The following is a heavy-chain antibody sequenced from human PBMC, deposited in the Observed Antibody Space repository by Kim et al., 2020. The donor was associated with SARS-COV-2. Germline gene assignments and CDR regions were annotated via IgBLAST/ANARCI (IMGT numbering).Heavy chain of an antibody. Sequence: GGSLRLSCAASGFAFSTYIIYTMNWVRQAPGKGLEWVSSISSNSSYIYYAESVKGRSTISRDNAKNSLYLQMNSLGAEDTAVYYCASLWFGDYGMDVWGQGTTVTVSS. D-gene: IGHD3-10*01. CDR2: ISSNSSYI. CDR1: GFAFSTYI. CDR3: ASLWFGDYGMDV. V-gene: IGHV3-21*01. J-gene: IGHJ6*02.